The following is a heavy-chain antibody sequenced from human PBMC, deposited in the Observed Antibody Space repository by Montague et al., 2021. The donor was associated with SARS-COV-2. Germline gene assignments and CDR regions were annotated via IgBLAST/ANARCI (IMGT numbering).Heavy chain of an antibody. J-gene: IGHJ4*02. V-gene: IGHV4-59*01. D-gene: IGHD6-19*01. Sequence: KYNPSLKSRVTISVDTSKNQFSLKLSSVTAADTAVYYCARDRYSSGWSIHCDYWGQGTLVTVSS. CDR3: ARDRYSSGWSIHCDY.